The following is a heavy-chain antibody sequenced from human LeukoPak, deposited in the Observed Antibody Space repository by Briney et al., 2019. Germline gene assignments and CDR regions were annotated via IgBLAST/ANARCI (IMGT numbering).Heavy chain of an antibody. CDR3: ARAGSYSSSFDY. Sequence: SETLSLTCTVSGYSINNGYYWGWIRQPPGKGLEWIGSIYHSGSTYYNPSLKSRVTISVDTSKNQFSLKLSSVTAADTAVYYCARAGSYSSSFDYWGQGTLVTVSS. D-gene: IGHD6-6*01. CDR1: GYSINNGYY. CDR2: IYHSGST. J-gene: IGHJ4*02. V-gene: IGHV4-38-2*02.